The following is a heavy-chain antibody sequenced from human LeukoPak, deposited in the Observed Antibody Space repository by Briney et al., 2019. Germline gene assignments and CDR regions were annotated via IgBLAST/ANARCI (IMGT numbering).Heavy chain of an antibody. CDR3: ARSYNWNDQYYYYYGMDV. J-gene: IGHJ6*02. D-gene: IGHD1-1*01. V-gene: IGHV3-21*01. Sequence: AGGSLRLSCAASGFTFSSYSMNWVRQAPGKGLEWVSSISSSSSYIYYADSVKGRFTISRDNAKNSLYLQMNSLRAEDTAAYYCARSYNWNDQYYYYYGMDVWGQGTTVTVSS. CDR1: GFTFSSYS. CDR2: ISSSSSYI.